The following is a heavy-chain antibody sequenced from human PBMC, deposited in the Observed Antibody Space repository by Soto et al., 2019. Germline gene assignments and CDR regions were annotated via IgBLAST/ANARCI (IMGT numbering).Heavy chain of an antibody. D-gene: IGHD5-12*01. CDR1: GDSFNDYY. CDR2: INPNGGVT. Sequence: QVQLVQSGAEVRKPGASVTVSCRSSGDSFNDYYIHWVRQAPGPGFEWMGWINPNGGVTKYAQKFQGGVSMTRGTSIRTAYMQLSRRRSDDTAVDYCARESGGATATFYDYYFYMAVGGTGTTVTVSS. CDR3: ARESGGATATFYDYYFYMAV. V-gene: IGHV1-2*02. J-gene: IGHJ6*03.